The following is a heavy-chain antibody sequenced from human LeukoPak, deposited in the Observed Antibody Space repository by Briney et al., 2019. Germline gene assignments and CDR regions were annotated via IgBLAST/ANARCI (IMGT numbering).Heavy chain of an antibody. CDR1: EITFGSNA. D-gene: IGHD4-11*01. CDR3: ARGSGDYYTNYFFY. V-gene: IGHV3-23*01. CDR2: ISGNSGKT. J-gene: IGHJ4*02. Sequence: GGSLRLSCADSEITFGSNAMYWVRQAPGKGLEWVSGISGNSGKTYYADSVKGRFTISRDNSKNTLYLQMNSLTVEDTALYYCARGSGDYYTNYFFYWGQGTLVTVSS.